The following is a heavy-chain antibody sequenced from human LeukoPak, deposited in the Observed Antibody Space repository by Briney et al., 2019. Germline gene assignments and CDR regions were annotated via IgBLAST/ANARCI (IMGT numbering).Heavy chain of an antibody. J-gene: IGHJ6*02. Sequence: GASVKVSCKASGYTFTSYDINWVRQATGQGLEWMGWMNPNSGNTGYAQKFQGRVTMTRNTSISTAYMELSSLRSEDTAVYYCARAYCSSTSCYMGMDVWGQGTTVTVSS. CDR1: GYTFTSYD. CDR2: MNPNSGNT. V-gene: IGHV1-8*01. D-gene: IGHD2-2*02. CDR3: ARAYCSSTSCYMGMDV.